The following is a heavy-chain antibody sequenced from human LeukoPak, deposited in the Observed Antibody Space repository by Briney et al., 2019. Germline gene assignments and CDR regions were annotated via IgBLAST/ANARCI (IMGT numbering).Heavy chain of an antibody. CDR2: INHSGST. CDR3: ARGGFYCGGDCYVDY. CDR1: GGSISSSSYY. V-gene: IGHV4-39*07. J-gene: IGHJ4*02. D-gene: IGHD2-21*02. Sequence: PSETLSLTCTVSGGSISSSSYYWSWIRQPPGKGLEWIGEINHSGSTNYNPSLKSRVTISVDTSKNQFSLRLSSVTAADTAVYHCARGGFYCGGDCYVDYWGQGTLVTVSS.